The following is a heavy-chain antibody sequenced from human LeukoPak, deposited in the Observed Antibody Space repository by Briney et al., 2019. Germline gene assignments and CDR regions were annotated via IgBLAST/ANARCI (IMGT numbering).Heavy chain of an antibody. V-gene: IGHV3-23*01. CDR1: VFNYRSYA. D-gene: IGHD6-13*01. CDR2: ISGSGGST. CDR3: AKDWQQLVYF. Sequence: PGGPLRLSCAASVFNYRSYALSLVPQAPGKGLEWVSAISGSGGSTYYADSVKGRFTISRDNSKNTLYLQMNSLRAEGTAVYYCAKDWQQLVYFWGQGTLVTVSS. J-gene: IGHJ4*02.